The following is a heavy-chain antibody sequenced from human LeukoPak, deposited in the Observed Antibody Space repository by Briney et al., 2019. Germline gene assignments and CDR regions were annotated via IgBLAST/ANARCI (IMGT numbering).Heavy chain of an antibody. D-gene: IGHD1-1*01. Sequence: SSETLSLTCAVYGGSFSGYYWSWIRQPPGKGLEWFGEINHSGSTNYNPSLKSRVTISVDTSKNQFSLKLSSVTAADTAVYYCARLERGAHDYWGQGTLVTVSS. J-gene: IGHJ4*02. CDR1: GGSFSGYY. CDR3: ARLERGAHDY. CDR2: INHSGST. V-gene: IGHV4-34*01.